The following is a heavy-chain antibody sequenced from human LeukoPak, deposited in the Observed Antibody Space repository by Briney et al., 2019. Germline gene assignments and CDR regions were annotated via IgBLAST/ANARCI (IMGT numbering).Heavy chain of an antibody. D-gene: IGHD3-16*01. J-gene: IGHJ4*02. CDR3: AREGEQRSYDY. V-gene: IGHV1-46*01. CDR1: GYTFTSYY. Sequence: ASVKVSCKASGYTFTSYYMHWVRQAPGQGLEWMGIINPSGGTTSYAQKFQGRVTMTRDTSISTAYMELSRLRSDDTAVYYCAREGEQRSYDYWGQGTLVTVSS. CDR2: INPSGGTT.